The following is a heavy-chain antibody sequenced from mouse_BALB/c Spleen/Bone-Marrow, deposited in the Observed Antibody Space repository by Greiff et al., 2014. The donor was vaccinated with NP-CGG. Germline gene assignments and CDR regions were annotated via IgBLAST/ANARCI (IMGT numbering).Heavy chain of an antibody. CDR2: IDPANGNT. D-gene: IGHD1-1*01. CDR1: GFNITDTY. J-gene: IGHJ3*01. Sequence: EVQLLESGAELVKPGASVKLSCTASGFNITDTYMHWVKQRPEQGLEWIGRIDPANGNTKYDAKFQGKATITADTSSNTAALQLSSLTSADAAEDYCARDSYGRSQFAYWGQGTLVTVSA. CDR3: ARDSYGRSQFAY. V-gene: IGHV14-3*02.